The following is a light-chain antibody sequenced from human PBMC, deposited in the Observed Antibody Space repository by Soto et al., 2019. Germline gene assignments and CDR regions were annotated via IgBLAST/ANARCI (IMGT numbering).Light chain of an antibody. V-gene: IGLV6-57*04. CDR1: SGSIASNY. CDR3: TAFSANRVYL. J-gene: IGLJ1*01. Sequence: NFMLTQPHSVSESPGKTVTISCTRSSGSIASNYVQWYQQRPGGAPTTVIYEDNQRPSGVPDRFSGSIDSSSNSASLTISGLKTEDEADYYCTAFSANRVYLFGPGTKLTVL. CDR2: EDN.